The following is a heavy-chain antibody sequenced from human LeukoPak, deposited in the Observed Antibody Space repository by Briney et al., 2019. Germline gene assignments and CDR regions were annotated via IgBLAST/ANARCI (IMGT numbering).Heavy chain of an antibody. D-gene: IGHD3-22*01. CDR3: ARDFYDSSGYNDAFDI. Sequence: GGSLRLSCAASGFTFSSYSMNRVRQAPGKGLEWVSSINSSSSYIYYADSVKGRFTISRDNAKNSLYLQMNSLRAEDTAVYYCARDFYDSSGYNDAFDIWGQGTMVTVSS. J-gene: IGHJ3*02. CDR1: GFTFSSYS. V-gene: IGHV3-21*01. CDR2: INSSSSYI.